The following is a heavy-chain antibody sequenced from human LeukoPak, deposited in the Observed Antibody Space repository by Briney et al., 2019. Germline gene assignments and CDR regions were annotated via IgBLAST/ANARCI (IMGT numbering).Heavy chain of an antibody. CDR3: AREGIAVAGLDY. D-gene: IGHD6-19*01. Sequence: SETLSLTCTVSGGSISSYYWSWIRQPPGKGLEWIGYIYYSGSTSYNPSLKSRVTISVDTSKNQFSLKLSSVTAADTAVYYCAREGIAVAGLDYWGQGTLVTVSS. J-gene: IGHJ4*02. CDR1: GGSISSYY. V-gene: IGHV4-59*01. CDR2: IYYSGST.